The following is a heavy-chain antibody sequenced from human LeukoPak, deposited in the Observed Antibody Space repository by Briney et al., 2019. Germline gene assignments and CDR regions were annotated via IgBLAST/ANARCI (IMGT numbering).Heavy chain of an antibody. D-gene: IGHD2-2*01. CDR3: ARSSTGTYYYYYYMDV. J-gene: IGHJ6*03. Sequence: SETLSLTCTVSGGSISSYYWSWIRQPPGKGLEWIGYIYYSGSTNYNPSLKRRVTISVDTSKNQFSLKLSSVTAADTAVYYCARSSTGTYYYYYYMDVWGKGTTVAVSS. CDR1: GGSISSYY. V-gene: IGHV4-59*01. CDR2: IYYSGST.